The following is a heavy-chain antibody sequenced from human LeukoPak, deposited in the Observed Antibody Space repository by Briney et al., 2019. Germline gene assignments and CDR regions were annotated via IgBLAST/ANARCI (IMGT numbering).Heavy chain of an antibody. D-gene: IGHD2-15*01. Sequence: VASVKVSCKASGYTFTSYDINWVRQATGQGLEWAGWMNPNSGNTGYAQKFQGRVTMTRNTSISTAYMELSSLRSEDTAVYYCARDPYRIYYYYYGMDVWGQGTTVTVSS. CDR1: GYTFTSYD. CDR2: MNPNSGNT. V-gene: IGHV1-8*01. CDR3: ARDPYRIYYYYYGMDV. J-gene: IGHJ6*02.